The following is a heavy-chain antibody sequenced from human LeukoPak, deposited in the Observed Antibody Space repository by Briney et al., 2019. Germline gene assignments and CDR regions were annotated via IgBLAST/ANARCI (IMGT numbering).Heavy chain of an antibody. D-gene: IGHD2-2*02. V-gene: IGHV4-59*11. CDR1: GGSISSHY. CDR2: IYYSGST. J-gene: IGHJ5*02. Sequence: SETLSLTCTVSGGSISSHYWSWIRQPPGKGPEWIGYIYYSGSTNYNPSLKSRVTISVDTSKNQFSLKLSSVTAADTAVYYCARKSGYCSSTSCYTGQNWFDPWGQGTLVTVSS. CDR3: ARKSGYCSSTSCYTGQNWFDP.